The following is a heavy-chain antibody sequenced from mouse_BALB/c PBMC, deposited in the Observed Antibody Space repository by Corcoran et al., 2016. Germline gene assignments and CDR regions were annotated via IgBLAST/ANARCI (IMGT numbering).Heavy chain of an antibody. J-gene: IGHJ1*01. V-gene: IGHV1-81*01. D-gene: IGHD2-4*01. CDR2: IYPGSGST. CDR1: GYTFTDYV. CDR3: ARSTMIGNWYFDV. Sequence: QVQLQQSGPELVKPGASVKMSCKASGYTFTDYVISWVKQRTGQGLEWIGEIYPGSGSTYYNEKFKGKATLTADKSSNTAYMQLSSLTSEDSAVYFCARSTMIGNWYFDVWGAGTTVTVSS.